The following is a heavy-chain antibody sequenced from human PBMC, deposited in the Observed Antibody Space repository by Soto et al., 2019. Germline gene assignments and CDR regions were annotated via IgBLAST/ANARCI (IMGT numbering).Heavy chain of an antibody. CDR3: ARRGPVTGLAY. V-gene: IGHV3-74*01. J-gene: IGHJ4*02. D-gene: IGHD1-20*01. Sequence: EVQLVESGGGLVQPGGSLRLSCAASGFTFSSYWMHWVRQAPGKGLVWVSRINTDGSSTTYADSVKGRFTISRDNAKNTLYLQMNSLRAEDTAVYYCARRGPVTGLAYWGQGTLVTVSS. CDR1: GFTFSSYW. CDR2: INTDGSST.